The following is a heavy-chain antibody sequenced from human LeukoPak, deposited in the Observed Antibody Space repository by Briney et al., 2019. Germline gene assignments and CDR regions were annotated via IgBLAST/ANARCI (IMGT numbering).Heavy chain of an antibody. V-gene: IGHV4-59*08. CDR3: ARHLVRDGYNYFFGS. CDR1: GASIKSYY. D-gene: IGHD5-24*01. Sequence: PLETLSLTCTVSGASIKSYYWSWIRQPPGKRLEWIGYVDNSVSANRNPSLKSRVTISADTSRNQFFLRLSSVTAPDTAVYYCARHLVRDGYNYFFGSWGQGSLVTVSS. J-gene: IGHJ5*01. CDR2: VDNSVSA.